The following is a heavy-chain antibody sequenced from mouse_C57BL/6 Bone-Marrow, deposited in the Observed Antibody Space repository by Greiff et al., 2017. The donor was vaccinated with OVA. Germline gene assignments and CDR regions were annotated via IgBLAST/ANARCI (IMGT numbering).Heavy chain of an antibody. J-gene: IGHJ1*03. CDR3: ARDGGYSNYVDWYCDV. CDR1: GYSITSGYD. CDR2: ISYSGST. D-gene: IGHD2-5*01. Sequence: EVQLQQSGPGMVKPSQSLSLTCTVTGYSITSGYDWHWIRHFPGNKLEWMGYISYSGSTNYNPSLKSRISITHDTSKNHVFLNLNSVTTEDTATDYWARDGGYSNYVDWYCDVWGTGTTVTVSS. V-gene: IGHV3-1*01.